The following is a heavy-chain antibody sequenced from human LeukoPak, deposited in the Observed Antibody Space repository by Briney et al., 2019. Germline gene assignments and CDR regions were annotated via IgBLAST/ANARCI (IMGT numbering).Heavy chain of an antibody. Sequence: GGSLRLSCVASGFTVNNNYMNWVRQGPGKGLKWVSIIYGGGTTDYADSVKGRFTISRDNSKNTLYLQMNNLRAEDTAIYYCVRAALWFGEGPAFDSWGQGTLVTVSS. V-gene: IGHV3-53*01. CDR1: GFTVNNNY. D-gene: IGHD3-10*01. J-gene: IGHJ4*02. CDR3: VRAALWFGEGPAFDS. CDR2: IYGGGTT.